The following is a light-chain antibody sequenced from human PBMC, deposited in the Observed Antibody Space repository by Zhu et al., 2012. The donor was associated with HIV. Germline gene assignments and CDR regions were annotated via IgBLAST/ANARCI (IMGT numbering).Light chain of an antibody. CDR1: QSISIW. V-gene: IGKV1-5*03. CDR2: KAS. Sequence: DIQLTQSPSTLPASVGDRVTITCRASQSISIWLAWYQQKPGKAPKLLIYKASTLESGVPSRFSGSGSGTEFTLTISSLQPDDFATYYCQQYKSYSITFGQGTRLEIK. CDR3: QQYKSYSIT. J-gene: IGKJ5*01.